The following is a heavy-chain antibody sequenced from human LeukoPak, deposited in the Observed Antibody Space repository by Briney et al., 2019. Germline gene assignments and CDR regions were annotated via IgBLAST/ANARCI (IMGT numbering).Heavy chain of an antibody. D-gene: IGHD2-2*01. CDR1: GFTFSSYA. CDR3: AREPTCSSTSCSPSLDY. Sequence: GGSLRLSCAASGFTFSSYAMHWVRQAPGKGLEWVAVISYDGSNKYYADSVKGRFTISRDNSKNTLYLQMNSLRAEDTAVCYCAREPTCSSTSCSPSLDYWGQGTLVTVSS. V-gene: IGHV3-30-3*01. J-gene: IGHJ4*02. CDR2: ISYDGSNK.